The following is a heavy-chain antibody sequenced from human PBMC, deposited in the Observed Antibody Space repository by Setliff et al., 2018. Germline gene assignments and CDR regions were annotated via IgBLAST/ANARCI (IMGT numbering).Heavy chain of an antibody. CDR3: RLWFGELLRDY. D-gene: IGHD3-10*01. CDR1: GVTVSAYD. CDR2: LDNDGST. J-gene: IGHJ4*02. Sequence: GWSLRLSCAASGVTVSAYDMSWVRQAPGKGLEWVSLLDNDGSTYYSDSVKGRFTISRGTSKNTLYLQMSSLRTEDTAMYYCRLWFGELLRDYWGQGTLVTSPQ. V-gene: IGHV3-53*01.